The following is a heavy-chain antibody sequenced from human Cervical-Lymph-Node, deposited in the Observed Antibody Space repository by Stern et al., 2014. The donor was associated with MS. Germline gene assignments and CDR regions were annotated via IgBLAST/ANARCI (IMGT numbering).Heavy chain of an antibody. Sequence: QMQLVQSGADVKKPGASVNVSCKTSGYTFIDHYVHWVRQAPGKGLEGMGRINPDSGGTSYAQRFQGRVTMTRDTSISTAYMELSRLRSDDTAVYYCARQTASYDSSHLDYWGQGTLVTVSS. D-gene: IGHD3-22*01. V-gene: IGHV1-2*06. CDR3: ARQTASYDSSHLDY. CDR2: INPDSGGT. J-gene: IGHJ4*02. CDR1: GYTFIDHY.